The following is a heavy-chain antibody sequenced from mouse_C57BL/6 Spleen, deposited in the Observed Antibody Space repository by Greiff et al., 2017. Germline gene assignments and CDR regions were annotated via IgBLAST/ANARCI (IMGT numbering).Heavy chain of an antibody. CDR2: IDPSDSYT. Sequence: QVQLQQPGAELVMPGASVKLSCKASGYTFTSYWMHWVKQRPGQGLEWIGEIDPSDSYTNYNQKFKGKSTLTVDKSSSTAYLQLSSLTSEDSAVYYCASLGTTVVATGYFDYWGQGTTLTVSS. V-gene: IGHV1-69*01. CDR1: GYTFTSYW. D-gene: IGHD1-1*01. J-gene: IGHJ2*01. CDR3: ASLGTTVVATGYFDY.